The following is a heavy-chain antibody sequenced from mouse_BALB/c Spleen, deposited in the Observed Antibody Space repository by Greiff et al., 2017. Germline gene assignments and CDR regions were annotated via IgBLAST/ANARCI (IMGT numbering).Heavy chain of an antibody. V-gene: IGHV5-6-4*01. CDR1: GFTFSSYT. CDR2: ISSGGSST. D-gene: IGHD2-14*01. CDR3: TREGYENAY. J-gene: IGHJ3*01. Sequence: DVKLVESGGGLVKPGGSLKLSCAASGFTFSSYTMSWVRQTPEKRLEWVATISSGGSSTYYPDSVKGRFTISSDNAKNTLYLQMSSLKSEDTAMYYCTREGYENAYWGQGTLVTVSA.